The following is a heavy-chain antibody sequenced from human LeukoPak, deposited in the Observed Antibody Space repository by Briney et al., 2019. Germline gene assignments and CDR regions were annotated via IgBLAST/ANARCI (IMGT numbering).Heavy chain of an antibody. CDR1: GFSFSDCD. Sequence: GGSLRLSCAASGFSFSDCDMHWVRQASGKGLEWVGRITTKTRSYATAYAVPLKGRFTISRDDSKNTAYLQMNSLRTEDTALYYCTTYNRGHYWGQGTLVTVSS. J-gene: IGHJ4*02. V-gene: IGHV3-73*01. D-gene: IGHD1-14*01. CDR2: ITTKTRSYAT. CDR3: TTYNRGHY.